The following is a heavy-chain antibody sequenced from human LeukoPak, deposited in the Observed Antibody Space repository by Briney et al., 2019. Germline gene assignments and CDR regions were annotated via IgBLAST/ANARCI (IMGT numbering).Heavy chain of an antibody. J-gene: IGHJ6*02. D-gene: IGHD4-11*01. Sequence: SETLSLTCTVSGGSISSHYWSWIRQPPGKGLEWIGYIYYSGSTNYNPSLKSRVTISVDTSKNQFSLNLSSVTAADTAVYYCARSYSYYYYYYGMDVWGQGTTVTVSS. CDR1: GGSISSHY. CDR2: IYYSGST. V-gene: IGHV4-59*08. CDR3: ARSYSYYYYYYGMDV.